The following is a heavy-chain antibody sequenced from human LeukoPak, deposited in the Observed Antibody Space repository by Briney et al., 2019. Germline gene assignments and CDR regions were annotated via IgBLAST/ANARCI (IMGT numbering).Heavy chain of an antibody. J-gene: IGHJ4*02. CDR2: INHSGNT. CDR3: ARDQLGKNY. CDR1: GGSFSVYY. D-gene: IGHD2-2*01. Sequence: KPSETLSLTCAVYGGSFSVYYWSWIRQPPRKGLEWIGEINHSGNTNYSPSLKSRVTISVDTSKTQFSLKLTSVTAADTAVYYCARDQLGKNYWGQGTLVTVSS. V-gene: IGHV4-34*01.